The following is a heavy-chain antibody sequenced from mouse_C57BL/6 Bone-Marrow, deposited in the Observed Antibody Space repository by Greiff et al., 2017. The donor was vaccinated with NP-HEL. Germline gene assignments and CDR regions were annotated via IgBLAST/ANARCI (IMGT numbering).Heavy chain of an antibody. CDR1: GFSFTSYG. CDR3: VRGDGSFGY. CDR2: IWSGGST. V-gene: IGHV2-2*01. D-gene: IGHD2-3*01. Sequence: VQLQESGPGLVQPSQCLSITCTASGFSFTSYGVHWVRQSPGKGLEWLGVIWSGGSTDYNAAFIARLTISKANTKSQVFFKMNSLQADDTAIYYCVRGDGSFGYWGQGTTLTVSS. J-gene: IGHJ2*01.